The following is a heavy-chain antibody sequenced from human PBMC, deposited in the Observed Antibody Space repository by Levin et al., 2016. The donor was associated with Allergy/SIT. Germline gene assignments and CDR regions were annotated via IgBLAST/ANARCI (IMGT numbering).Heavy chain of an antibody. V-gene: IGHV3-23*01. Sequence: GGSLRLSCIASGFTFRSHGMSWVRQAPGKGLEWVSGLTDSGDTTDYADSVKGRFTISRDNSKNTLYLQMSSLRADDTAIYYCVKEGRYYGDPRFEQWGQGTLVLVSS. CDR1: GFTFRSHG. D-gene: IGHD3-10*01. CDR3: VKEGRYYGDPRFEQ. J-gene: IGHJ4*02. CDR2: LTDSGDTT.